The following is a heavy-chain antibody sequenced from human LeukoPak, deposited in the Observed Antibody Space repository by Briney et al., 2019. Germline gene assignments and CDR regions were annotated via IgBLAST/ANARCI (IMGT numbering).Heavy chain of an antibody. CDR3: AKWTTDIPRVWYSSSWYGVDFDY. D-gene: IGHD6-13*01. Sequence: PGGSLRLSCAASGFTFSDYYMSWIRQAPGKGLEWVSAISGSGGSTYYADSVKGRFTISRDNSKNTLYLQMNSLRAEDTAVYYCAKWTTDIPRVWYSSSWYGVDFDYWGQGTLVTVSS. CDR1: GFTFSDYY. CDR2: ISGSGGST. V-gene: IGHV3-23*01. J-gene: IGHJ4*02.